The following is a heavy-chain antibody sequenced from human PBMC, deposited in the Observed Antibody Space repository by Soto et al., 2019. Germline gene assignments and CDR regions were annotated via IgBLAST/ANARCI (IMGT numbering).Heavy chain of an antibody. D-gene: IGHD3-22*01. CDR2: MYPTGGT. Sequence: PSETLSLTCVVSVGAISSGGFSWCWIRQPPGKGLEWIWYMYPTGGTHCNPSLSSRVTISADCSKNQFSLNLTSVTAADTALYYCARQRDSSGYFSPCGQGTLVTVSS. J-gene: IGHJ5*02. CDR3: ARQRDSSGYFSP. V-gene: IGHV4-30-2*01. CDR1: VGAISSGGFS.